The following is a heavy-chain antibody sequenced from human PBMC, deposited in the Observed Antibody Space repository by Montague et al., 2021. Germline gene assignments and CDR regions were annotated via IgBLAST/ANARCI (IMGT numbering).Heavy chain of an antibody. CDR2: ISTDGSST. V-gene: IGHV3-74*01. CDR3: TFYKFRETPRGFDY. D-gene: IGHD3-10*01. J-gene: IGHJ4*02. CDR1: GFPFSSYW. Sequence: SLRLSCAASGFPFSSYWMHLVRQAPWKGLVWVSRISTDGSSTTYADSVKGRFTTSRDNAKNMLYLQMNSLRAEDTAVYYCTFYKFRETPRGFDYWGQGTLVTVSA.